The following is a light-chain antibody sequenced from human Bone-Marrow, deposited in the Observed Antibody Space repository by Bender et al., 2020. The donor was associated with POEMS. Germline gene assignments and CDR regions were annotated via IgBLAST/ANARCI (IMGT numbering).Light chain of an antibody. Sequence: QSALTQPASVSGSPGQSITISCSGTSSDIGRFTYVSWYQHRPRQVLNLIMYDVSRRPPGLSSRFSVSRSGNTASLTISGLQAEDEADYYCCSDTTTSTFVFGSGTTVTVL. J-gene: IGLJ1*01. CDR1: SSDIGRFTY. CDR2: DVS. V-gene: IGLV2-14*03. CDR3: CSDTTTSTFV.